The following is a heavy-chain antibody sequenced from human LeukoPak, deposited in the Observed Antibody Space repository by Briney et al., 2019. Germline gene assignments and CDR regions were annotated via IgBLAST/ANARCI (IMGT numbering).Heavy chain of an antibody. CDR2: IKQDGSEK. D-gene: IGHD6-6*01. CDR1: GFTFSSYW. J-gene: IGHJ6*02. CDR3: ARSSSFDYYYYGMDV. Sequence: GGSLRLSCAASGFTFSSYWMSWVRQAPGKGLEWVANIKQDGSEKYYVDSVKGRLTISRDNAKNSLYLQMNSLRAEDTAVYYCARSSSFDYYYYGMDVWGQGTTVTVSS. V-gene: IGHV3-7*01.